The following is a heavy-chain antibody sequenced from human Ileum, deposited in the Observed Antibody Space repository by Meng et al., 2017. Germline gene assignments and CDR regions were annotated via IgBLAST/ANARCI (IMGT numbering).Heavy chain of an antibody. J-gene: IGHJ4*02. CDR2: AST. CDR1: GASVTTSHYQ. Sequence: LQEPGQGLVRPSGPLSLICTVSGASVTTSHYQWGWIRQPPGKGLEWIGYASTNYNPSLKSRLTISLDTSKNQVSLKLTSVTAADTAVYYCARDHWGSLDYWGQGILVTVSS. D-gene: IGHD7-27*01. CDR3: ARDHWGSLDY. V-gene: IGHV4-61*01.